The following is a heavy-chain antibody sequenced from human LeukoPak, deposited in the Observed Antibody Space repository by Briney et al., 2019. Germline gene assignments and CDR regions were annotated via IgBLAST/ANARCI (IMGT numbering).Heavy chain of an antibody. CDR2: INPSGGST. CDR1: GYTFTSYY. J-gene: IGHJ4*02. CDR3: ARLDRPGSLDY. V-gene: IGHV1-46*01. Sequence: GASVKVSCKASGYTFTSYYMHWVRQAPGQGLEWMGIINPSGGSTSYAQKFQGRVTMTRDTSKNQFSLKLSSVTAADTAVYYCARLDRPGSLDYWGQGTLVTVSS. D-gene: IGHD1-1*01.